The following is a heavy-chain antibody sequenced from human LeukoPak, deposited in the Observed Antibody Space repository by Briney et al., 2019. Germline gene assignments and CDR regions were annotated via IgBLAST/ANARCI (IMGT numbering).Heavy chain of an antibody. CDR1: GGTFSSYA. CDR2: IIPIFGTA. J-gene: IGHJ3*02. CDR3: ARDDYGGTSGFDI. V-gene: IGHV1-69*05. Sequence: GASVKVSCKASGGTFSSYAISWVRQAPGQGLEWMGGIIPIFGTANYAQKFQGRVTTTTDESTSTAYMELSSLRSEDTAVYYCARDDYGGTSGFDIWGQGTMVTVSS. D-gene: IGHD4-23*01.